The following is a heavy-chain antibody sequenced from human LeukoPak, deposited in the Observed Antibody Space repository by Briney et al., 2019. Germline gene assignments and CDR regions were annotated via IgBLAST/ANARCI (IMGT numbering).Heavy chain of an antibody. D-gene: IGHD5-18*01. V-gene: IGHV3-66*01. CDR1: GITVTSNH. J-gene: IGHJ4*02. CDR3: AKLYNHGYIN. CDR2: IYSGGST. Sequence: PGGSLRLSCAASGITVTSNHMSWVRQAPGKELEWVSVIYSGGSTYYADSVKGRFTISRDNSKNTLYLQMDSLRTEDTAVYFCAKLYNHGYINWGQGTLVTVSS.